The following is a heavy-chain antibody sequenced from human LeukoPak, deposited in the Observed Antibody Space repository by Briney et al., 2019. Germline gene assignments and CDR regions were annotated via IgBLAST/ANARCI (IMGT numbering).Heavy chain of an antibody. CDR1: GFTFSTYW. CDR2: IKQDGSEK. D-gene: IGHD6-13*01. V-gene: IGHV3-7*01. CDR3: ARGHHRYSSSWYLDY. Sequence: GGSLRLSCAASGFTFSTYWMSWVRQAPGKGLEWVANIKQDGSEKYYVDSVTGRFTIPRDNAKNSLYLQMNSLRAEDTAVYYCARGHHRYSSSWYLDYWGQGTLVTVSS. J-gene: IGHJ4*02.